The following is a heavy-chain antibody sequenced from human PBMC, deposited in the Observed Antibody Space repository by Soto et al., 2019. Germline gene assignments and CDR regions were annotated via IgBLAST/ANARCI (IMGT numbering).Heavy chain of an antibody. V-gene: IGHV1-18*01. CDR1: GYTFTSYG. J-gene: IGHJ6*02. CDR2: ISAYNGNT. CDR3: ARCQRDWNYDYYGMDV. Sequence: ASVKVSCKASGYTFTSYGISWVRQAPGQGLEWMGWISAYNGNTNYAQKLQGRVTMTTDTSTSTAYMELRSLRSDDTAVHYCARCQRDWNYDYYGMDVWGQGTTVTVS. D-gene: IGHD1-1*01.